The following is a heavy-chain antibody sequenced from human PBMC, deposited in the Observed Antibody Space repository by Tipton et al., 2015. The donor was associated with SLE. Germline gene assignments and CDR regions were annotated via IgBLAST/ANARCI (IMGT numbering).Heavy chain of an antibody. J-gene: IGHJ6*02. D-gene: IGHD6-13*01. Sequence: AVSGFTFSSFWVGWVRQAPGKGLECVANIKGDGSEKNYVDSVKGRFIISRDNAKNSLSRQRNSLRAEDTAVYYCASSIAAAGYYYGMDVWGQGTTVTVSS. CDR2: IKGDGSEK. V-gene: IGHV3-7*03. CDR3: ASSIAAAGYYYGMDV. CDR1: GFTFSSFW.